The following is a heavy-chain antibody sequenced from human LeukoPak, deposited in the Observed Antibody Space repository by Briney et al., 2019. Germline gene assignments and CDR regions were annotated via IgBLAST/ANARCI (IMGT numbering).Heavy chain of an antibody. CDR1: GGSISGHY. Sequence: SETLSLTCTVAGGSISGHYWNWIRQPPGKGLEWIGYISYSGSTKYNPSLKTRVTISIDASKTQLFLRLNSVTAADTAVYYCARDAYTPFDSWGQGTLVTVSS. J-gene: IGHJ4*02. D-gene: IGHD2-15*01. CDR2: ISYSGST. V-gene: IGHV4-59*11. CDR3: ARDAYTPFDS.